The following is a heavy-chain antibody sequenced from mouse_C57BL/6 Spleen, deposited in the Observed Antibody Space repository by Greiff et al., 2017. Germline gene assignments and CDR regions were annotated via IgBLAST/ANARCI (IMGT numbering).Heavy chain of an antibody. Sequence: EVHLVESGGGLVKPGGSLKLSCAASGFTFSSYAMSWVRQTPEKRLEWVATISDGGSYTYYPDNVKGRFTISRDNAKNNLYLQMSHLKSEDTAMYYCARDPANRYAMDYWGQGTSVTVSS. CDR2: ISDGGSYT. CDR1: GFTFSSYA. CDR3: ARDPANRYAMDY. V-gene: IGHV5-4*01. J-gene: IGHJ4*01. D-gene: IGHD3-3*01.